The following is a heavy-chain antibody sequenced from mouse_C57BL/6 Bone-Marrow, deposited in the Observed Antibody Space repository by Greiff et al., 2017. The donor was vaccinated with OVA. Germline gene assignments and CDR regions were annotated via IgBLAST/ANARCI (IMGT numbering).Heavy chain of an antibody. CDR2: IDPNSGGT. J-gene: IGHJ2*01. D-gene: IGHD1-1*01. V-gene: IGHV1-72*01. CDR1: GYTFTSYW. Sequence: VQLQQPGAELVKPGASVQLSCKASGYTFTSYWMHWVKQRPGRGLEWIGRIDPNSGGTKYNEKFKSKATLTVDKPSSTAYMQLSSLTSEDSAFYYCARYYSSSYDYWGQGTTLTVSS. CDR3: ARYYSSSYDY.